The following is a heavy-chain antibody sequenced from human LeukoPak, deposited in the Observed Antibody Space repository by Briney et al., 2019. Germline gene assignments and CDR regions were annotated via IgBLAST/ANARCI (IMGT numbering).Heavy chain of an antibody. CDR2: IIPILGIA. V-gene: IGHV1-69*04. Sequence: GASVKVSCKASGGTFSSYAISWVRQAPGQGLEWMGRIIPILGIANYAQKFQGRVTITADKPTSTAYMELSSLRSEDSAVYYCARPIVGATTWDLDYWGQGTLVTVSS. J-gene: IGHJ4*02. CDR1: GGTFSSYA. D-gene: IGHD1-26*01. CDR3: ARPIVGATTWDLDY.